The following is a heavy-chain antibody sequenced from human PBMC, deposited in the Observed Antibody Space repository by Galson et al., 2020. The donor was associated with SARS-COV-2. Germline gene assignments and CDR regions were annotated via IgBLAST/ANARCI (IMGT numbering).Heavy chain of an antibody. CDR2: IRWNSGII. D-gene: IGHD4-17*01. Sequence: SLKISCAASGFTFDDYAMHWVRQAPGKGLEWVSGIRWNSGIIGYADSVTGRFTISRDNAKNSLYLQMNSLRAEDTALYYCAKDMTYGEEREFDYWGQGTLVTVSS. J-gene: IGHJ4*02. CDR1: GFTFDDYA. CDR3: AKDMTYGEEREFDY. V-gene: IGHV3-9*01.